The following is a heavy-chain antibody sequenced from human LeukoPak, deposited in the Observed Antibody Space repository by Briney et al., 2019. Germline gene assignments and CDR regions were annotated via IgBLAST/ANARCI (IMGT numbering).Heavy chain of an antibody. V-gene: IGHV3-7*03. CDR3: AGGSGWLIDY. D-gene: IGHD6-19*01. CDR2: IKKDGSER. J-gene: IGHJ4*02. CDR1: GFTFSSYW. Sequence: GGSLRLSCAASGFTFSSYWMNWVRQAPGKGLEWVANIKKDGSERYYVDSVEGRFTISRDNAKNSLYLQMDSLRAEDTAVYYCAGGSGWLIDYWGQGTLVTVSS.